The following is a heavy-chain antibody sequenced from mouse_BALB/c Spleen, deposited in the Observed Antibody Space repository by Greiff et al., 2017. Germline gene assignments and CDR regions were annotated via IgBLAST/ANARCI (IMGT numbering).Heavy chain of an antibody. CDR3: ARDYVAWFAY. D-gene: IGHD1-1*01. CDR1: GFAFSSYD. Sequence: EVMLVESGGGLVKPGGSLKLSCAASGFAFSSYDMSWVRQTPEKRLEWVAYISSGGGSTYYPDTVKGRFTISRDNAKNTLYLQMSSLKSEDTAMYYCARDYVAWFAYWGQGTLVTVSA. CDR2: ISSGGGST. V-gene: IGHV5-12-1*01. J-gene: IGHJ3*01.